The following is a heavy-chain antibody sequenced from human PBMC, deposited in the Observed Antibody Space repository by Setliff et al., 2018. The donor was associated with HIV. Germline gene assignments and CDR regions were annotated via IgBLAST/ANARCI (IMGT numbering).Heavy chain of an antibody. CDR2: ISGSAGST. CDR3: AKDYSSGWFDY. V-gene: IGHV3-23*01. D-gene: IGHD6-19*01. J-gene: IGHJ4*02. Sequence: GGSLRLSCAASGFTFSSFAMTWVRQAPGKGLEWVSSISGSAGSTYYADSVKGRFTISRDDAKNSLYLQMNSLRAEDTAVYYCAKDYSSGWFDYWGQGTLVTVSS. CDR1: GFTFSSFA.